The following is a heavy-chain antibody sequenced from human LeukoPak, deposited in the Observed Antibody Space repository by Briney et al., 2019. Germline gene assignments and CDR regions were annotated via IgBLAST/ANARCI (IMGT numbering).Heavy chain of an antibody. D-gene: IGHD5-18*01. J-gene: IGHJ2*01. CDR1: GYSISSGYY. Sequence: PSETLSLTCTVSGYSISSGYYWGWIRQPPGKGLEWIGSIYHSGSTYYNPSLKSRVTISVDTSKNQFSLKLSSVTAADTAVYYCASTTWIQDGYFDLWGRGTLVTVSS. V-gene: IGHV4-38-2*02. CDR2: IYHSGST. CDR3: ASTTWIQDGYFDL.